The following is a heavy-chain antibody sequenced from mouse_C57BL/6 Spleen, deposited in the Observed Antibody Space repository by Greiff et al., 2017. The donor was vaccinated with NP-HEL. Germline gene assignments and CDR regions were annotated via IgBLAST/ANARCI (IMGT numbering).Heavy chain of an antibody. Sequence: QVQLKESGAELVRPGTSVKMSCKASGYTFTNYWIGWAKQRPGHGLEWIGDIYPGGGYTNYNEKFKGKATLTADKSSSTAYMQFSSLTSEDSAIYYCARSITTVVAEGYFDVWGTGTTVTVSS. V-gene: IGHV1-63*01. J-gene: IGHJ1*03. CDR2: IYPGGGYT. CDR1: GYTFTNYW. D-gene: IGHD1-1*01. CDR3: ARSITTVVAEGYFDV.